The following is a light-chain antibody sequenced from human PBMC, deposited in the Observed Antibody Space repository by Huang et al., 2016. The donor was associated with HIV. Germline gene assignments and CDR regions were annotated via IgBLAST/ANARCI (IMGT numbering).Light chain of an antibody. CDR1: QNITDNF. V-gene: IGKV3-20*01. CDR3: QQYLSSPLT. J-gene: IGKJ4*01. CDR2: GAS. Sequence: IVLTQSPGILSLSPGERAALSCRSSQNITDNFLAWYQQKSGQAPRLLIYGASSRAIGIPDRVSGSGAGTDFTLTISRLEPQDSAVYYCQQYLSSPLTFGGGTNVEIK.